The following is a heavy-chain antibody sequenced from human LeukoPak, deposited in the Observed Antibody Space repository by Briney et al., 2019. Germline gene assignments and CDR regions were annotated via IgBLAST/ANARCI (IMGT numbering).Heavy chain of an antibody. CDR3: AKIPYSSGWVQNWFDP. CDR1: GFTFDDYG. Sequence: GGSLRLSCAASGFTFDDYGMSWVRQAPGKGLEWISAISGSGGSTYYADSVKGRFTISRDNSKNTLYLQMNSLRAEDTAVYYCAKIPYSSGWVQNWFDPWGQGTLVTVSS. V-gene: IGHV3-23*01. CDR2: ISGSGGST. D-gene: IGHD6-19*01. J-gene: IGHJ5*02.